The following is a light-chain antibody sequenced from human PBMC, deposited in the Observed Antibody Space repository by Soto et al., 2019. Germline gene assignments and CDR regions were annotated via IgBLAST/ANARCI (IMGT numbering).Light chain of an antibody. CDR1: QSLDSTF. CDR3: QQSHSSPWT. CDR2: SAT. V-gene: IGKV3-20*01. J-gene: IGKJ1*01. Sequence: EIVLTQSPGTLSLSPGERASLSCRASQSLDSTFIVWYQQKPGQAPRLLFSSATKRASGIPDRFRGSGSGTDFTLTIIRLEPEDFAVYYCQQSHSSPWTFGQGTTLEIK.